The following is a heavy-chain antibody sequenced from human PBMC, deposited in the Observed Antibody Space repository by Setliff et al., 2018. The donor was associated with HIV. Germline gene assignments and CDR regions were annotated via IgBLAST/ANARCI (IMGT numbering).Heavy chain of an antibody. J-gene: IGHJ4*03. CDR1: GFTFSTSE. CDR3: ARSSTLPWELPYFDY. Sequence: GSLRLSCAASGFTFSTSEMNWVRQAPGKGLEWVSYSSGSGSTIYYADSVKGRFTISRDNAKNSLFLQMDSLRAEDTAVYYCARSSTLPWELPYFDYWGQGTAVTVSS. CDR2: SSGSGSTI. D-gene: IGHD1-26*01. V-gene: IGHV3-48*03.